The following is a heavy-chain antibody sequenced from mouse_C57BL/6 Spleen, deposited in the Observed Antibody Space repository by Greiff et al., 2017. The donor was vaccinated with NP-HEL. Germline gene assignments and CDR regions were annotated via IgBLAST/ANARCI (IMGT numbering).Heavy chain of an antibody. CDR1: GYAFSSSW. J-gene: IGHJ2*01. D-gene: IGHD3-3*01. CDR3: ARGQGKNYFDC. Sequence: QVQLKESGPELVKPGASVKISCKASGYAFSSSWMNWVKQRPGKGLEWIGRIYPGDGDTNYNGKFKGKATLTADKSSSTAYMQLSSLTSEDSAVYFCARGQGKNYFDCWGQGTTLTVSS. V-gene: IGHV1-82*01. CDR2: IYPGDGDT.